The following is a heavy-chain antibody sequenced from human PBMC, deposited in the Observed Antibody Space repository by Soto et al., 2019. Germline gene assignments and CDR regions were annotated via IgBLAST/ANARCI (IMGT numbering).Heavy chain of an antibody. D-gene: IGHD2-2*01. CDR1: GGSISSYY. J-gene: IGHJ6*02. CDR2: IYYSGST. V-gene: IGHV4-59*01. CDR3: ARVVSYCISTSCSVYSWNYPYYYYGMDV. Sequence: PSETLSLTCTVSGGSISSYYWSWIRQPPGKGLEWIGYIYYSGSTNYNPSLKSRVTISVDTSKNQFSLKLSSVTAADTAVYYCARVVSYCISTSCSVYSWNYPYYYYGMDVWGQGTTVTVSS.